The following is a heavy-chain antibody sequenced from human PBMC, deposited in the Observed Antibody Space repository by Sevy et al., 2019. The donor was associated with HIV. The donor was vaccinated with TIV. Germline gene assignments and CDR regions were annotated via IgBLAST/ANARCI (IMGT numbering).Heavy chain of an antibody. CDR1: GFDVNENY. V-gene: IGHV3-53*01. CDR3: ARERLVSAGGYYNYYFGMDV. Sequence: GGSLRLSCAASGFDVNENYMSWVRQAPGKGLEWVSIIYSGDTGGSTYYADSVKGRLTISGDNSQNTLYLQINSLRPEDTAVYYCARERLVSAGGYYNYYFGMDVWGQGTTVTVSS. D-gene: IGHD3-3*01. CDR2: IYSGDTGGST. J-gene: IGHJ6*02.